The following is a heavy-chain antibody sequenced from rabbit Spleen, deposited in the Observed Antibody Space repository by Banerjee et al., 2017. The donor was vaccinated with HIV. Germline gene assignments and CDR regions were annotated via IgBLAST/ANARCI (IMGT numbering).Heavy chain of an antibody. D-gene: IGHD4-2*01. CDR3: ARYDDGSEVYVL. J-gene: IGHJ3*01. CDR2: INIVTGKS. CDR1: GVSLNDKDV. V-gene: IGHV1S45*01. Sequence: QEQLVESGGGLVKPEGSLTLTCKASGVSLNDKDVMCWVRQAPGKGLEWIACINIVTGKSVYASWAKGRFTMSRTSSTTVTLQMTSLTAADTATYFCARYDDGSEVYVLWGQGTLVTVS.